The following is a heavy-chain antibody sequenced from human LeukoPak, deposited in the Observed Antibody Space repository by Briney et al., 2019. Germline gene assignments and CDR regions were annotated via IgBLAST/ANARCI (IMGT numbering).Heavy chain of an antibody. V-gene: IGHV1-18*01. J-gene: IGHJ6*03. D-gene: IGHD6-13*01. CDR1: GYTFTSYG. CDR3: ARGYSSSTTWYYYYYMDV. CDR2: ISAYNGNT. Sequence: ASVTVSCKASGYTFTSYGISWVRQAPGQGLEWMGWISAYNGNTNYAQKFQGRVTMTRNTSISTAYMELSSLRSEDTAVYYCARGYSSSTTWYYYYYMDVWGKGTTVTISS.